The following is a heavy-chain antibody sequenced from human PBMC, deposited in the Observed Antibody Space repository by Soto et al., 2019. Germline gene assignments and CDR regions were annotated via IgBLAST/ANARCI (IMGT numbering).Heavy chain of an antibody. CDR1: GFTFSNYA. CDR3: AREERGYMVGY. J-gene: IGHJ4*01. Sequence: QVQLVESGGGVVQPGRSLRLSCAASGFTFSNYAMHWVRQAPGKGLEWVALITYDGSNTYYADSVKGRFTISRDKSSNTLDLQMNSLSPEDTAVYFCAREERGYMVGYCGQGTLVSVSS. V-gene: IGHV3-30-3*01. D-gene: IGHD5-12*01. CDR2: ITYDGSNT.